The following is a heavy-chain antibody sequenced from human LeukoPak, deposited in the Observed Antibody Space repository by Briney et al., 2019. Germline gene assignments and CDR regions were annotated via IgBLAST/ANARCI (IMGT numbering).Heavy chain of an antibody. CDR1: GGSISSYY. D-gene: IGHD3-10*01. CDR3: ARDAPMVRGVMGYYFDY. V-gene: IGHV4-4*07. CDR2: IYTSGST. Sequence: PSETLSLTCTVSGGSISSYYWSWIRQPAGKGLEWIGRIYTSGSTNYNPYLKSRVTMSVDTSKNQFSLKLSSVTAADTAVYYCARDAPMVRGVMGYYFDYWGQGTLVTVSS. J-gene: IGHJ4*02.